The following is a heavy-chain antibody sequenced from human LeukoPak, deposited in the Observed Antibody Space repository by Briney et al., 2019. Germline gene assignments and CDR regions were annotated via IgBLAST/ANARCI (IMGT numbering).Heavy chain of an antibody. J-gene: IGHJ6*02. V-gene: IGHV1-18*01. D-gene: IGHD1-26*01. CDR2: IGAYNGNT. CDR1: GYAFTNYG. Sequence: ASVKVSCKASGYAFTNYGITWVRQAPGQGLEWMGCIGAYNGNTNYARNLQGRVTLTTDTSTSTVYMELRSLRTDDTAIYYCVGGGTREIPALTAYFGMAVGGRGPRVPVSS. CDR3: VGGGTREIPALTAYFGMAV.